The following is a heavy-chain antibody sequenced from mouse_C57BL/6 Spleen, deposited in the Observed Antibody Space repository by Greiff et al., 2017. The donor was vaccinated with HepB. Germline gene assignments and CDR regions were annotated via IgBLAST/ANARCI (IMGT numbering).Heavy chain of an antibody. J-gene: IGHJ4*01. CDR1: VYPFTEYT. CDR3: ARHENDYSMDY. V-gene: IGHV1-62-2*01. D-gene: IGHD2-3*01. CDR2: FYPGSGSI. Sequence: RQQSRAPLVNPGASFQLSCTASVYPFTEYTIHWVKQRSGQGLEWIGWFYPGSGSIKYNEKFKDKATLTADKSSSTVYMELSRLTSEDSAVYFCARHENDYSMDYWGQGTSVTVSS.